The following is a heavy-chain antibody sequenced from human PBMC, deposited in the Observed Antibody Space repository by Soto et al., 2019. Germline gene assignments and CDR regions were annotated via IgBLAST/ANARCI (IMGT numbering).Heavy chain of an antibody. J-gene: IGHJ4*02. CDR1: GFTFSSYG. CDR2: ISYDGSNK. CDR3: AKGGFIVAGTICDY. D-gene: IGHD6-19*01. Sequence: GGSLRLSCAASGFTFSSYGMHWVRQAPGKGLEWVAVISYDGSNKYYADSVKGRFTISRDNSKNTLYLQMNSLRAEDTAVYYCAKGGFIVAGTICDYWGQGTLVTVSS. V-gene: IGHV3-30*18.